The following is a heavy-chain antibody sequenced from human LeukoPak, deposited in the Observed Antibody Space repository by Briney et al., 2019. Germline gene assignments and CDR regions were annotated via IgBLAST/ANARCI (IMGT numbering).Heavy chain of an antibody. CDR2: INSDGSST. D-gene: IGHD2-2*01. CDR3: ARAEVPAAIKSGAFDI. J-gene: IGHJ3*02. Sequence: GGSLRLSCAASGFTFSSYWMHWARQAPGKGLVWFSRINSDGSSTSYADSVKGRFTISRDNSKNTLYLQMNSLRAEDTAVYYCARAEVPAAIKSGAFDIWGQGIMVTVSS. V-gene: IGHV3-74*01. CDR1: GFTFSSYW.